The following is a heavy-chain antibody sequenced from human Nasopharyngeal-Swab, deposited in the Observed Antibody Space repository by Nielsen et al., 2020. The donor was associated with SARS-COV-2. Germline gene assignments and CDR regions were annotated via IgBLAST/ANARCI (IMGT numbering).Heavy chain of an antibody. CDR3: ARENYYDSSGKAYYYYMDV. V-gene: IGHV3-48*04. J-gene: IGHJ6*03. Sequence: GESPKTPCAAPGFTFSSYSMNWVRQAPGKGLEWVSYISSTSSTIYYADSVKGRFTISRDNAKNSLYLQMDSLRAEDTAVYYCARENYYDSSGKAYYYYMDVWGKGTTVTVSS. CDR1: GFTFSSYS. CDR2: ISSTSSTI. D-gene: IGHD3-22*01.